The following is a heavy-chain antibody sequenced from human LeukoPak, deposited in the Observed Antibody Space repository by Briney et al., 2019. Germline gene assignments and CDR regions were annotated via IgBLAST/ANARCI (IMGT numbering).Heavy chain of an antibody. CDR1: GGSISSYY. CDR3: ARGNYDTDAFDI. V-gene: IGHV4-59*01. Sequence: SETLSLTCTVSGGSISSYYWSWIRQPAGKGLEWIGYIDYSGSTNYNPSLKSRVTISVDTSKSQFSLRLSSVTGADTAVYYCARGNYDTDAFDIWGQGTMVTVSS. D-gene: IGHD3-22*01. CDR2: IDYSGST. J-gene: IGHJ3*02.